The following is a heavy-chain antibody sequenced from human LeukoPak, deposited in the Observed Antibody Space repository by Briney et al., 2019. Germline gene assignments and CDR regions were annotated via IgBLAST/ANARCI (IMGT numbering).Heavy chain of an antibody. Sequence: ASVKVSCKASGYTFISYDINWVRQAPGQGLECMGWISAHNGNTNYAQKLQGTVTMTTDTSTSKANMALRSLRSDDTAVYYCARRGYGCSGGSCYSQYWGQGTLVTVSS. D-gene: IGHD2-15*01. J-gene: IGHJ4*02. CDR3: ARRGYGCSGGSCYSQY. CDR2: ISAHNGNT. V-gene: IGHV1-18*01. CDR1: GYTFISYD.